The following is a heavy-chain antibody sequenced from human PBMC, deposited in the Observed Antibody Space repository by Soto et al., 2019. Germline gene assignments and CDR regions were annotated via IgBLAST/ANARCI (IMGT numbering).Heavy chain of an antibody. J-gene: IGHJ5*02. CDR3: ATTRVVSYDSGAYYP. CDR1: GFTFSSYA. CDR2: ISSSGGGST. Sequence: GGSLRLSCAASGFTFSSYAMGGVRQAPGKGLEWVSAISSSGGGSTYYADSVKGRFTVSRDNSKNTLYLQMNSLRAEYTAVYYCATTRVVSYDSGAYYPWGQGTLVTVSS. V-gene: IGHV3-23*01. D-gene: IGHD3-22*01.